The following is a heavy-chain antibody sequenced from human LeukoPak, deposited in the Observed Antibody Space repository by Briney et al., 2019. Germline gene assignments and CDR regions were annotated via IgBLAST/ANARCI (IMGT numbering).Heavy chain of an antibody. CDR2: INPDGSEK. Sequence: GGSLRLSCAASGFTFSSYAMTWVRQAPGKGLEWVGNINPDGSEKDYVDSVKGRFTISRDSAKNSLDLQMNNLRAEDTAVYFCARGHYYSIYWGQGTLVTVSS. V-gene: IGHV3-7*02. J-gene: IGHJ4*02. CDR1: GFTFSSYA. CDR3: ARGHYYSIY.